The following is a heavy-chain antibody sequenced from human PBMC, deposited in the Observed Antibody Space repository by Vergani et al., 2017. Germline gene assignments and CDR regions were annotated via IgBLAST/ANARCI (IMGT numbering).Heavy chain of an antibody. CDR3: ARENSEVGSLLPPYFDY. CDR2: ISSSSSYI. V-gene: IGHV3-21*01. J-gene: IGHJ4*02. Sequence: VQLVQSGGGLVKPGGSLRLSCAASGFTFSSYSMNWVRQAPGKGLEWVSSISSSSSYIYYADSVKGRFTISRDNAKNSLYLQMNSLRAEDTAVYYCARENSEVGSLLPPYFDYWGQGTLVTVSS. D-gene: IGHD1-26*01. CDR1: GFTFSSYS.